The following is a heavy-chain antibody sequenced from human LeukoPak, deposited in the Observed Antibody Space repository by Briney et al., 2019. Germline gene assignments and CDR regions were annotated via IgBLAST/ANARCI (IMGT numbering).Heavy chain of an antibody. CDR3: ARAVTQGDDAFDI. Sequence: GGSLRLSCAASGFTFDDYAMHWVRQAPGKGLEWVSGISWSSGSIDYADSVKGRFTISRDNAKNSLYLQMNSLRAEDTALYYCARAVTQGDDAFDIWGQGTMVTVSS. V-gene: IGHV3-9*01. D-gene: IGHD4-11*01. CDR1: GFTFDDYA. CDR2: ISWSSGSI. J-gene: IGHJ3*02.